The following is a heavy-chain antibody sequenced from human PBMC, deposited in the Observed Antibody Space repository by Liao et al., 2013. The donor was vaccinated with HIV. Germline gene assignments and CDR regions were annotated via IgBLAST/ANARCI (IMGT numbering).Heavy chain of an antibody. V-gene: IGHV4-61*02. CDR3: ARERTYYDFWSGYFGY. D-gene: IGHD3-3*01. Sequence: QLQLQESGPGLVKPSQTLSLTCTVSGGSISSGSYYWSWIRQPAGKGLEWIGRIYTSGSTNYNPSLKSRVTISVDTSKNQFSLKLSSVTAADTAVYYCARERTYYDFWSGYFGYWGQGTLVTVSS. J-gene: IGHJ4*02. CDR1: GGSISSGSYY. CDR2: IYTSGST.